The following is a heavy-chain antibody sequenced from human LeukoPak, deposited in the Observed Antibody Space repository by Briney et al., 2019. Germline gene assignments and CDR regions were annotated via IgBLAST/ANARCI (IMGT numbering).Heavy chain of an antibody. V-gene: IGHV4-31*03. CDR3: ARDARGDSSTTNAFDI. Sequence: SETLSLTCTVSGGSISSGGYYWSWIRQHPGKGLEWIGYIYYSGSTYYNPSLKSRVTISVDTSKNQFSLKLSSVTAADTAVYYCARDARGDSSTTNAFDIWGQGTMVTVSS. CDR1: GGSISSGGYY. CDR2: IYYSGST. J-gene: IGHJ3*02. D-gene: IGHD2-2*01.